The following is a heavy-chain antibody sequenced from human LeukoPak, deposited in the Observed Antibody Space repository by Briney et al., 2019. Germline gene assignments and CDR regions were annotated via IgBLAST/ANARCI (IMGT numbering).Heavy chain of an antibody. CDR1: GGTFSSYA. Sequence: SVKVSCKASGGTFSSYAISWVRQAPGQGLEWMGRIIPIFGIANYAQKFQGRVTITADKSPSTAYMELSSLRSEDTAVYYCARGSYYYDSSGPEAPWGQGTLVTVSS. D-gene: IGHD3-22*01. CDR3: ARGSYYYDSSGPEAP. J-gene: IGHJ5*02. V-gene: IGHV1-69*04. CDR2: IIPIFGIA.